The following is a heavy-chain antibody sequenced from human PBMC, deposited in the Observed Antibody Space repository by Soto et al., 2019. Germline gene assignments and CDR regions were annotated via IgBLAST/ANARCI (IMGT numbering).Heavy chain of an antibody. Sequence: SETLSLTCTASGGSISSYHWTSTRQPPGKGMEWIGYIYYSGSTNYNPSLKSRVTISVDTSKNPFSLKLSSVTAADTAVYYCARHREITRVRGVPIPDPTFDYWGEGTLVTVSS. D-gene: IGHD3-10*01. CDR2: IYYSGST. V-gene: IGHV4-59*08. J-gene: IGHJ4*02. CDR1: GGSISSYH. CDR3: ARHREITRVRGVPIPDPTFDY.